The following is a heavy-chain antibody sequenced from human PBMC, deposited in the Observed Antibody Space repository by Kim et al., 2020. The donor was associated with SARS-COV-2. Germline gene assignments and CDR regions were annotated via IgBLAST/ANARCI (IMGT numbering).Heavy chain of an antibody. D-gene: IGHD3-22*01. CDR3: ARVLLYYYDSSGYFFD. CDR2: IYYSGST. J-gene: IGHJ4*01. V-gene: IGHV4-61*01. Sequence: SETLSLTCTVSGGSVSSGSYYWSWIRQPPGKGLEWIGYIYYSGSTNYNPSLKSRFTISVDTSKNQFSLKLSSVTAADTAVYYCARVLLYYYDSSGYFFD. CDR1: GGSVSSGSYY.